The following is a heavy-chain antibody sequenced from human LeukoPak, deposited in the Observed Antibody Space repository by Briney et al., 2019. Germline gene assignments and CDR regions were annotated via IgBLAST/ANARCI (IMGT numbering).Heavy chain of an antibody. CDR1: GVSISSSNR. D-gene: IGHD3-10*01. CDR2: IYHSGST. V-gene: IGHV4-4*02. CDR3: AREGDPTGSYYNY. Sequence: SGTLSLTCDVSGVSISSSNRWSWVRQPPGKGLEWIGEIYHSGSTNYNPSLKSRVTISVDKSKNQFSLNLNSVTAADTAVYYCAREGDPTGSYYNYWGQGILVTVSS. J-gene: IGHJ4*02.